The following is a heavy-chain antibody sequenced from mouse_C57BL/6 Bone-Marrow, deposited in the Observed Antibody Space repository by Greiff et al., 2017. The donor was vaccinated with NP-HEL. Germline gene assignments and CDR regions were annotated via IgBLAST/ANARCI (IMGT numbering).Heavy chain of an antibody. CDR2: ISYSGST. Sequence: ESGPGMVKPSQSLSLTCTVTGYSITSGYDWHWIRHFPGNKLEWMGYISYSGSTHYNPSLKSRISITHDTSKNHFFLKLNSVTTEDTATDYCASITTVVARYCDYWGQGTTLTVSS. CDR1: GYSITSGYD. D-gene: IGHD1-1*01. CDR3: ASITTVVARYCDY. V-gene: IGHV3-1*01. J-gene: IGHJ2*01.